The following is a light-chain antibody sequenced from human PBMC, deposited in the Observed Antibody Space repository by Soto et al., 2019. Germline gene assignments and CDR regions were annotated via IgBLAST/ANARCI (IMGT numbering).Light chain of an antibody. CDR2: DDS. V-gene: IGKV1-5*01. CDR3: QQLET. CDR1: QSISSW. J-gene: IGKJ1*01. Sequence: DIQMTQSPSTLSASVGDRVTITCRASQSISSWLAWYQQKPGKAPKLLIYDDSSLATGVPARFSGSGSGTEFTLRIGSLQPDDFPPYYCQQLETFGHGTKVEIK.